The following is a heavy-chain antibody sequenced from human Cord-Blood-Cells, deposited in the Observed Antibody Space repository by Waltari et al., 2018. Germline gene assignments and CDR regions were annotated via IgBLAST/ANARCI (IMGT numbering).Heavy chain of an antibody. D-gene: IGHD7-27*01. J-gene: IGHJ2*01. V-gene: IGHV1-69*10. Sequence: QVQLVQSRAEVKKPGSSVKVSSNASAGTFTSYAISWVRQAPGQGLEWMGGIIPILGIANYAQKFQGRVTITADKSTSTAYMELSSLRSEDTAVYYCARAPGETHWYFDLWGRGTLVTVSS. CDR2: IIPILGIA. CDR1: AGTFTSYA. CDR3: ARAPGETHWYFDL.